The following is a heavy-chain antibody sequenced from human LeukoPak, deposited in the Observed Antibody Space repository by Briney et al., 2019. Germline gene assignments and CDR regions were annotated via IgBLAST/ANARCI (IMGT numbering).Heavy chain of an antibody. Sequence: GGSLRLSCAASGFTVSRYYISWVRQAPGKRLEWVSVIYSGGSTYYADSVKGRFTISRDNSKNTLYLQMSSLRAEDTAVYYCARGDSVVTAAYWGQGTLVTVSS. D-gene: IGHD2-21*02. CDR1: GFTVSRYY. CDR2: IYSGGST. J-gene: IGHJ4*02. CDR3: ARGDSVVTAAY. V-gene: IGHV3-53*01.